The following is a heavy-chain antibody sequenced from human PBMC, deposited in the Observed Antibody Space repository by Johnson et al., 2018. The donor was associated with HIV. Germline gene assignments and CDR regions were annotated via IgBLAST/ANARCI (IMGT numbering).Heavy chain of an antibody. CDR1: GFTFSYAW. D-gene: IGHD3-10*01. V-gene: IGHV3-66*01. CDR2: IYNDGTT. CDR3: TKDRGSPGTPAAFDV. Sequence: VQLVESGGGLVKTGGSLRLSCAASGFTFSYAWMSWVRQAPGKGLEWVSLIYNDGTTYYADSVTGRFTISRDNSKNTLYLQMNSLRVEDTAVYFCTKDRGSPGTPAAFDVWGQGTMVTVSS. J-gene: IGHJ3*01.